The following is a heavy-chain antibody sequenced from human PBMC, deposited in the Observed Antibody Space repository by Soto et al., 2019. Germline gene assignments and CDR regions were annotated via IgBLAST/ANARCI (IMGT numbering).Heavy chain of an antibody. CDR1: GGSISSYY. D-gene: IGHD3-22*01. CDR2: IYYSGST. Sequence: SSETLSLTCTVSGGSISSYYWSWIRQPPGKGLEWIGYIYYSGSTNYNPSLKSRVTISVDTSKNQFSLKLSSVTAADTAVYYCARAGYYDSSGYLGRVYGMDVWGQGTTVTVSS. V-gene: IGHV4-59*01. J-gene: IGHJ6*02. CDR3: ARAGYYDSSGYLGRVYGMDV.